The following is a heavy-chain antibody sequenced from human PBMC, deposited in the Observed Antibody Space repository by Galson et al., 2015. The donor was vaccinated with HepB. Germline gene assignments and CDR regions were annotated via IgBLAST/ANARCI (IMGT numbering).Heavy chain of an antibody. CDR1: GFTFSVYT. CDR2: ISYSGAGT. J-gene: IGHJ4*02. V-gene: IGHV3-23*01. CDR3: AKVGEYSSTWPFDY. D-gene: IGHD6-13*01. Sequence: SLRLSCAASGFTFSVYTMSWVRQAPGKGLEWVSSISYSGAGTHCADSVKGRFTISRDNSKNTLYLQMDSLRAEDTAIYYCAKVGEYSSTWPFDYWGQGTLVTVSS.